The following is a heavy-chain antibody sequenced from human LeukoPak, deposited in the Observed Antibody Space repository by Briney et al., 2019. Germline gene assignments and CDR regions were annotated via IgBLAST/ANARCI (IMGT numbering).Heavy chain of an antibody. CDR2: ISAYNGNT. CDR3: ARDIRRQWLATYYFDY. V-gene: IGHV1-18*01. D-gene: IGHD6-19*01. Sequence: ASVKVSCKASGYTFTSYGITWVRQAPGQGLEWMGWISAYNGNTNYAQKLQGRVTMTTDTSTNTAYMELRSLRSDDTAVYYCARDIRRQWLATYYFDYWGQGTLVTVSS. J-gene: IGHJ4*02. CDR1: GYTFTSYG.